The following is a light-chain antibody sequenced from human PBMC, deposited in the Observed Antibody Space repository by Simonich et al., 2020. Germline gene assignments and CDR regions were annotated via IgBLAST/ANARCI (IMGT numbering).Light chain of an antibody. CDR3: QQYYSTRT. CDR1: QSVLYSSNNKNY. V-gene: IGKV4-1*01. J-gene: IGKJ1*01. CDR2: WAS. Sequence: DIVMTQSPDSLAVSLGERATINCKSSQSVLYSSNNKNYLAWYQQKPGQPPKLLIYWASTRESGVPDRFSGSGSGTEFTLTISSLQSEDFAVYYCQQYYSTRTFGQGTKVEIK.